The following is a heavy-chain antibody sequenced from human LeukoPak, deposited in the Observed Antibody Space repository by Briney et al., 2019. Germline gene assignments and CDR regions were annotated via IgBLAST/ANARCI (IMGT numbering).Heavy chain of an antibody. J-gene: IGHJ4*02. D-gene: IGHD3-16*01. CDR2: ISSSGSTI. CDR1: GFTFSSYE. CDR3: AGVGATQGFGY. Sequence: GGSLRLSCAASGFTFSSYEMNWVRQAPGEGLEWVSYISSSGSTIYYADSVKGRFTISRDNAKNSLYLQMNSLRAEDTAVYYCAGVGATQGFGYWGQVTLVTVSS. V-gene: IGHV3-48*03.